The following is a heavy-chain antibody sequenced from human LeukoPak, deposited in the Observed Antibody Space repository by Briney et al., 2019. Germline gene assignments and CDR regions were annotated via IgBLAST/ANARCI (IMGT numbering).Heavy chain of an antibody. CDR3: ARDAYSTY. D-gene: IGHD6-13*01. CDR2: ISYDGSNK. V-gene: IGHV3-30-3*01. J-gene: IGHJ4*02. CDR1: GFTFSSYA. Sequence: PGGSLRLSCAASGFTFSSYAMHWVRQAPGKGLEWVAVISYDGSNKYYADSVKGRFTISRDNSKNTLYLQMNSLRAEDTAVYYCARDAYSTYWGQGTLVTVSS.